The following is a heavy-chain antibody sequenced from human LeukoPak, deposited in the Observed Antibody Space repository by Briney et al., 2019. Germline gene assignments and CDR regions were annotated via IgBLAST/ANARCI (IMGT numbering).Heavy chain of an antibody. CDR3: AKDRGSSSWYTFDP. V-gene: IGHV3-30*18. CDR1: GFTFSSYG. CDR2: ISYDGSNK. J-gene: IGHJ5*02. Sequence: PGGSLRLSCAASGFTFSSYGMHWVRQAPGKGLEWVAVISYDGSNKYYADSVKGRFTISRDNSKNTLYLQMNSLRAEDTAVYYCAKDRGSSSWYTFDPWGQGTLVTVSS. D-gene: IGHD6-13*01.